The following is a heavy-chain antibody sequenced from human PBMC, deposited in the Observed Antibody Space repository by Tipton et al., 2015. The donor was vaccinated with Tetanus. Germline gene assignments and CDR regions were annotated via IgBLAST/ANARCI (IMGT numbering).Heavy chain of an antibody. CDR2: IFHSGTA. D-gene: IGHD5-18*01. CDR3: VRGRGFGAYSYGFEY. CDR1: GGSIINTTW. Sequence: TLSLTCTVSGGSIINTTWLTWVRQPPGKGLEWLGDIFHSGTAYYSPSLKSRLTISLDKSNNHLSLKMTSMTAADTAVYYCVRGRGFGAYSYGFEYWGQGALVTVSS. J-gene: IGHJ4*02. V-gene: IGHV4-4*02.